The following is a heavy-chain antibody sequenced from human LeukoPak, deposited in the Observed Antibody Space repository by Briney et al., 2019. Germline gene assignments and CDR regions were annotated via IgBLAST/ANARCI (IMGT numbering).Heavy chain of an antibody. CDR3: ARDEGGPVNY. CDR1: GYTFTSHG. CDR2: ISSNNGNS. J-gene: IGHJ4*02. Sequence: PGASVKVSCKASGYTFTSHGISWVRQAPGQGLEWMGWISSNNGNSKYAQKFQGRVTMTTETSTSTAYMELRSLRSDDTAVYYCARDEGGPVNYWGQGTLVTVSS. V-gene: IGHV1-18*01. D-gene: IGHD3-16*01.